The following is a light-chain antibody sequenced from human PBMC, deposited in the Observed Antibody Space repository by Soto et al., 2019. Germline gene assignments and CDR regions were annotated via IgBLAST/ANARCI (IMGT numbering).Light chain of an antibody. CDR2: GAS. V-gene: IGKV3-20*01. CDR1: QSVSSSY. J-gene: IGKJ1*01. Sequence: ELVLTQSPGTLSLSPGERATLSCMASQSVSSSYLAWYQQKPGQAPRLLIYGASSRATGIPDRFSGSGSGTDFTLTIRRLEPEDFAVYYCQQYGSSPRTFGQGTKVEIK. CDR3: QQYGSSPRT.